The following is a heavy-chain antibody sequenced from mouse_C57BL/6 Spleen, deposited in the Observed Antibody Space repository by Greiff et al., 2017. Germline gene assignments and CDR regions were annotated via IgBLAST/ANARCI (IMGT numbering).Heavy chain of an antibody. Sequence: VTLMESGGGLVKPGGSLKLSCAASGFTFSDYGMHWVRQAPAQGLEWVAYISSGSSTISYADTVKGRFTISRDNAKNPLFLQMTRLRSEDTAMYYCARRVNYRYAMDYGGQGTSGTGSS. CDR1: GFTFSDYG. D-gene: IGHD2-1*01. CDR3: ARRVNYRYAMDY. CDR2: ISSGSSTI. V-gene: IGHV5-17*01. J-gene: IGHJ4*01.